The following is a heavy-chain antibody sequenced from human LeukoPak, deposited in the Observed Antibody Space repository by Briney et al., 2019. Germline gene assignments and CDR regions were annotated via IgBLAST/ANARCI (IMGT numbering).Heavy chain of an antibody. CDR1: GYTFTDYY. CDR3: ARAVPEYSSSWYYY. V-gene: IGHV1-2*02. CDR2: INPNSGGT. Sequence: GASVKVSCKASGYTFTDYYMHWVRQAPGQGLEWMGWINPNSGGTNYAQKFQGRVTMTRDTSISTAYMELSRLRSDDTAVYYCARAVPEYSSSWYYYWGQGTLVTVSS. J-gene: IGHJ4*02. D-gene: IGHD6-13*01.